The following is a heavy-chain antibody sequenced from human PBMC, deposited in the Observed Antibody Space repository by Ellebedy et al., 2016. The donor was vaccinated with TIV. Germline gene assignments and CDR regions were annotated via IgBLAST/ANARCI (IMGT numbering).Heavy chain of an antibody. D-gene: IGHD2-15*01. Sequence: GGSLRLSXAASGFSVSSHWIHWVRQVPGKELVWVSRINSDGSSKSYAGSVRGRFTISRDNTKNMVYLQMNSLRGEDTGVYYCARGGSRSCNSCYSDAFDIWGQGTVVTVSS. V-gene: IGHV3-74*01. CDR2: INSDGSSK. CDR1: GFSVSSHW. J-gene: IGHJ3*02. CDR3: ARGGSRSCNSCYSDAFDI.